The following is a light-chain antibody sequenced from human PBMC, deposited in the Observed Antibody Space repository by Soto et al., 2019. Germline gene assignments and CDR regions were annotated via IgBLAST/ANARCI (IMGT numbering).Light chain of an antibody. CDR2: EVS. V-gene: IGLV2-8*01. CDR1: NTDIGGHKY. J-gene: IGLJ1*01. CDR3: SSYTGTNSFV. Sequence: QSALTQPPSASGSPGQSVTISCTGTNTDIGGHKYVSWYQHHPGKAPKLLIYEVSERPSGVPDRFSGSKSGNAASLTVSGLQADDEAMYYCSSYTGTNSFVFGTGTKLTVL.